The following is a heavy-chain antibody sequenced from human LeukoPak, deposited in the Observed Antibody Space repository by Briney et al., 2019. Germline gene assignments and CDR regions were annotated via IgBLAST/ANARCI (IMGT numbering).Heavy chain of an antibody. Sequence: PGGSLRLSCAVSGITFSYYGMHGVRQAPGKGLEWVAVISYDGSNKYYADSVKGRFTISRDNSKNTLYLQMNSLRAEDTALYYCARGGISIFGVVIYMDVWGKGTTVTVSS. CDR3: ARGGISIFGVVIYMDV. V-gene: IGHV3-30*03. J-gene: IGHJ6*03. CDR1: GITFSYYG. CDR2: ISYDGSNK. D-gene: IGHD3-3*01.